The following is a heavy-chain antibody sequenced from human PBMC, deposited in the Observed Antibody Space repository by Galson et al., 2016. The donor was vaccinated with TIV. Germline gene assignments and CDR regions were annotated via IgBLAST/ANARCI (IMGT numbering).Heavy chain of an antibody. J-gene: IGHJ3*01. CDR1: GYTLNELS. CDR2: FDPQNGEP. Sequence: SVKVSCKVSGYTLNELSMHWVRQAPGKGLEWMGVFDPQNGEPVYAQSFQDKVAMTEDKSTNTRYMELANVRSEDPAVYYCVIGGLGGGFVLWGKGTMVTVSS. D-gene: IGHD3-16*01. CDR3: VIGGLGGGFVL. V-gene: IGHV1-24*01.